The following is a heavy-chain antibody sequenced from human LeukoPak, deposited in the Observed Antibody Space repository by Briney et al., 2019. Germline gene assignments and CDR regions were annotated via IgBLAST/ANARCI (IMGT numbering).Heavy chain of an antibody. J-gene: IGHJ4*02. V-gene: IGHV3-30*04. CDR1: GFTFSSYA. CDR3: AKDAIQLWAYFDY. D-gene: IGHD5-18*01. Sequence: GGSLRLSCAASGFTFSSYAMHWVRQAPGKGLEWVAVISYDGSNKYYADSVKGRFTISRDNSKNTLYLQMNSLRAEDTAVYYCAKDAIQLWAYFDYWGQGTLVTVSS. CDR2: ISYDGSNK.